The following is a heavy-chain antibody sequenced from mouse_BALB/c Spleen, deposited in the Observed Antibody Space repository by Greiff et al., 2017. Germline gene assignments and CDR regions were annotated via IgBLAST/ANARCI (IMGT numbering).Heavy chain of an antibody. V-gene: IGHV3-2*02. CDR3: ARSTMITYYAMDY. J-gene: IGHJ4*01. D-gene: IGHD2-4*01. Sequence: EVKVEESGPGLVKPSQSLSLTCTVTGYSITSDYAWNWIRQFPGNKLEWMGYISYSGSTSYNPSLKSRISITRDTSKNQFFLQLNSVTTEDTATYYCARSTMITYYAMDYWGQGTSVTVSS. CDR2: ISYSGST. CDR1: GYSITSDYA.